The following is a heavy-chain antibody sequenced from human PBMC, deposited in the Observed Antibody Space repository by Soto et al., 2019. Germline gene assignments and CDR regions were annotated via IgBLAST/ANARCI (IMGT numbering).Heavy chain of an antibody. CDR2: ISYDGSNK. Sequence: SLRLSCAASGFTFSSYAMHWVRQAPGKGLEWVAVISYDGSNKYYADSVKGRFTISRDNSKNTLYLQMNSLRAEDTAVYYCARDLLIAAAGRFDYWGQGTLVTVSS. D-gene: IGHD6-13*01. CDR1: GFTFSSYA. CDR3: ARDLLIAAAGRFDY. V-gene: IGHV3-30-3*01. J-gene: IGHJ4*02.